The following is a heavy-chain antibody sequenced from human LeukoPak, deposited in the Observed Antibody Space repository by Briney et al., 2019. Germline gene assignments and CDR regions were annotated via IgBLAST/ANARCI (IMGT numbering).Heavy chain of an antibody. CDR1: GGSISSYY. J-gene: IGHJ5*02. D-gene: IGHD5-18*01. V-gene: IGHV4-4*08. CDR2: IYTSGST. Sequence: SETLSLTCTVSGGSISSYYWSWIRQPPGKGLEWIGRIYTSGSTNYNPSLKSRVTISVDTSKNQFSLKLSSVTAADTAVYYCAREGYSYGSNWLDPWGQGTLVTVSS. CDR3: AREGYSYGSNWLDP.